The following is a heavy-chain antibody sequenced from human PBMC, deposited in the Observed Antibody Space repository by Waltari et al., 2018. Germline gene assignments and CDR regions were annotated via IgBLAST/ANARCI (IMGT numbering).Heavy chain of an antibody. V-gene: IGHV4-39*01. CDR3: VRLPPPYGYGSSLLGH. D-gene: IGHD4-17*01. J-gene: IGHJ4*02. CDR1: GDSIGGSRYY. CDR2: IFHSGYS. Sequence: HLQESGPGLEKASGTLSLTCLVSGDSIGGSRYYWGWVRQAPGGGLGGIVSIFHSGYSYSKSSLQSRVTISVDTAKNQFSLTLTSVTAADTGVYYCVRLPPPYGYGSSLLGHWGQG.